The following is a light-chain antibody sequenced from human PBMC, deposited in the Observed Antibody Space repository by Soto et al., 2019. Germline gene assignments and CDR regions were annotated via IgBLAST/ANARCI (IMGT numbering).Light chain of an antibody. CDR3: QTWGTGIWV. V-gene: IGLV4-69*01. CDR1: SGHTSYA. J-gene: IGLJ3*02. Sequence: QPVLSQSPSASASLEASVKLTCTLSSGHTSYAIAWHQLQPQKGPRFLMRVDSDGSHTKGDGIPDRFSGSSSGAERYLTISSLQSEDEGDYYCQTWGTGIWVFGGGTKVTVL. CDR2: VDSDGSH.